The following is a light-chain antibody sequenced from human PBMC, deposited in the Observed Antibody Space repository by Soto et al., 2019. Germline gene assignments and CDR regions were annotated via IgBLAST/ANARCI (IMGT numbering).Light chain of an antibody. CDR2: WSS. J-gene: IGKJ1*01. V-gene: IGKV4-1*01. CDR1: QSVLYSANNKNY. CDR3: QQYSTPRT. Sequence: IVMTQSPDSLAVSLGERAAINCKSSQSVLYSANNKNYLAWYQQKPRQPPKLLIHWSSTRESGVPDRFSGSGSGTDFTLTISSLQAEDVAVYYCQQYSTPRTFGQGTKVDIK.